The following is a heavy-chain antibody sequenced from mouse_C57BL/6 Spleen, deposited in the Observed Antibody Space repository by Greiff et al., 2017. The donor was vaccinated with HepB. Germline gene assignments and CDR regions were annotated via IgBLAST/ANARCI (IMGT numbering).Heavy chain of an antibody. V-gene: IGHV1-81*01. CDR3: ARIITAVRDPYYFDY. CDR2: IYPRSGNT. D-gene: IGHD1-1*01. J-gene: IGHJ2*01. CDR1: GYTFTSYG. Sequence: QVQLQQSGAELVRPGASVKLSCKASGYTFTSYGISWVKQRTGQGLEWIGEIYPRSGNTYYNEKFKGKATLTADKSSSTAYMELRSLTSEDSAVYFCARIITAVRDPYYFDYWGQGTTLTVSS.